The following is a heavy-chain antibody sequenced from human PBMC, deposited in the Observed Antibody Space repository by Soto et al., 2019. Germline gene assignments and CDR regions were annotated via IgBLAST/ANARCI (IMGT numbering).Heavy chain of an antibody. V-gene: IGHV3-30*18. D-gene: IGHD5-12*01. J-gene: IGHJ4*02. CDR2: ISYDGSNK. Sequence: GGSLRLSCAASGFTFSSYGMHWVRQAPGKGLEWVVVISYDGSNKYYADSVKGRFTISRDNSKNTLYLQMNSLRAEDTAVYYCAKDLRISGYDLHYWGQGTLVTVSS. CDR3: AKDLRISGYDLHY. CDR1: GFTFSSYG.